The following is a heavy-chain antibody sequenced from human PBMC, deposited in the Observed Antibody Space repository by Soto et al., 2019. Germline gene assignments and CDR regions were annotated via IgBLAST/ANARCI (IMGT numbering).Heavy chain of an antibody. CDR1: GYSFTSYW. V-gene: IGHV5-51*01. J-gene: IGHJ4*02. D-gene: IGHD3-10*01. CDR3: RCVLKAYGSGYYYKGGSTRYFDY. CDR2: IYPGDSDT. Sequence: PGESLTISCKGSGYSFTSYWIGWVRQMPGKGLEWMGIIYPGDSDTRYSPSFQGQVTISADKYIHTAYLQCSSPTASGTAMYYWRCVLKAYGSGYYYKGGSTRYFDYWGQGTLVTVSS.